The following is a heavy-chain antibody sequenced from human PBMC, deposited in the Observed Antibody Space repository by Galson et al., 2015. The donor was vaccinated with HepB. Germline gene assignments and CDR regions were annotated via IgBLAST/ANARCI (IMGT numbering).Heavy chain of an antibody. D-gene: IGHD2-21*01. CDR2: ISSSSSYI. Sequence: SLRLSCAASGFTFSSYSMNWVRQAPGKGLEWVSSISSSSSYIYYADSVKGRFTISRDNAKNSLYLQMNSLRAEDTAVYYCARAGGAYSYFDYWGQGTLVTVSS. CDR3: ARAGGAYSYFDY. CDR1: GFTFSSYS. V-gene: IGHV3-21*01. J-gene: IGHJ4*02.